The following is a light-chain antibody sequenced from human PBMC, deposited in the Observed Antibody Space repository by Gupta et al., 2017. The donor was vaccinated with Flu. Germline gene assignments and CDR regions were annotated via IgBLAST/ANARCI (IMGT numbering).Light chain of an antibody. CDR1: QMIHNY. CDR2: DAS. J-gene: IGKJ1*01. Sequence: ENVLTQSPVILSLSPGERATLSCRASQMIHNYLAWYQQKPGQAPRLLIYDASTRANGVPVRFSGSGSGTDFTLTISSLEPEDFAVYYCQQRNNWPRTFGQGTXVEIK. CDR3: QQRNNWPRT. V-gene: IGKV3-11*01.